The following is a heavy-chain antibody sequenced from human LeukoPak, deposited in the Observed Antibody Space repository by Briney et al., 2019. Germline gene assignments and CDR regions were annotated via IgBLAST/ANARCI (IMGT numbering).Heavy chain of an antibody. J-gene: IGHJ4*02. Sequence: SETLSLTCTVSGGSISSYYWTWIRQPAGKELEYIGRIYSSGSTNYNPSLKSRVTMSVDTSKNQFSLKMNSVTVADTAVYYCARDLGGWGFDSWGQGTLVTVSS. V-gene: IGHV4-4*07. CDR3: ARDLGGWGFDS. D-gene: IGHD6-19*01. CDR2: IYSSGST. CDR1: GGSISSYY.